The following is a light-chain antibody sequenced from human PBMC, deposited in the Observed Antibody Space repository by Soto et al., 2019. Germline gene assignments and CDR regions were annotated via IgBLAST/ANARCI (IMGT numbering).Light chain of an antibody. CDR1: SSDVGGYNY. CDR2: EVS. CDR3: AAWDDSLNGRV. Sequence: QSALTQPASVSGSPGQSITISCTGTSSDVGGYNYVSWYQHHPGKAPKLMIYEVSTRPSGVSNRFSGSKSGTSASLAISGLQSDDEADYYCAAWDDSLNGRVFGTGTKLTVL. J-gene: IGLJ1*01. V-gene: IGLV2-14*01.